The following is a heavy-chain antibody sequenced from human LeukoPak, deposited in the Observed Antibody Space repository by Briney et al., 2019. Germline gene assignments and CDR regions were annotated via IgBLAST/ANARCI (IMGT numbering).Heavy chain of an antibody. Sequence: SETLSLTCTVSGGPISSSYFWGWVRQPPGKGLEWIGTTDYSGTTYYNPSLKSRVTIFVDKSKNQFSLKLSSVTAPDTAFYYCARHSGGSYVFAFDVWGQGTVFTVSS. V-gene: IGHV4-39*01. D-gene: IGHD2-15*01. CDR2: TDYSGTT. J-gene: IGHJ3*01. CDR3: ARHSGGSYVFAFDV. CDR1: GGPISSSYF.